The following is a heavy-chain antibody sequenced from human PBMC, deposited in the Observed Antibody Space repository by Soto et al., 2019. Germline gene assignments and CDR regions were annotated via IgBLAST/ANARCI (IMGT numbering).Heavy chain of an antibody. CDR1: GYTFTSYY. D-gene: IGHD2-15*01. V-gene: IGHV1-46*01. CDR2: INPSGGSA. J-gene: IGHJ3*02. Sequence: ASVTVSCKASGYTFTSYYMRWVRQAPGQGLEWMGIINPSGGSASYAQKFQGRVTMTRDTSTSTVYMELSSLRSEDTAVYYCAMVVAATLAHDAFDIWGQGTMVTVSS. CDR3: AMVVAATLAHDAFDI.